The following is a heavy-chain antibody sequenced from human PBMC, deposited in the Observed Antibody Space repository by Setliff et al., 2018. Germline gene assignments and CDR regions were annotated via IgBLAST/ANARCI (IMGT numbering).Heavy chain of an antibody. J-gene: IGHJ6*03. D-gene: IGHD2-2*01. Sequence: ASVKVSCKASGYTFTSYGISWVRQAPGQGLEWMGWISAYNGNTNYAQKLQGRVTMTTDTSTSTVYMELRSLRSDDTAVYYCARRRGSPDIVVVPAAYGADYYYYMDVWGKGTTVTVSS. CDR1: GYTFTSYG. CDR2: ISAYNGNT. V-gene: IGHV1-18*01. CDR3: ARRRGSPDIVVVPAAYGADYYYYMDV.